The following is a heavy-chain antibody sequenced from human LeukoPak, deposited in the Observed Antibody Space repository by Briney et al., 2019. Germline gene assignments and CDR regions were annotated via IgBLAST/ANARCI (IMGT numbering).Heavy chain of an antibody. V-gene: IGHV3-20*04. CDR2: INWNGGST. D-gene: IGHD6-13*01. CDR3: ARGGIYDLDDSFDI. J-gene: IGHJ3*02. Sequence: GGSLRLSCAASGLTFSSYEMNWVRQAPGKGLEWVSGINWNGGSTGYADSVKGRFTISRDNAKNSLYLQMNSLRAEDTALYYCARGGIYDLDDSFDIWGQGTVVTVSS. CDR1: GLTFSSYE.